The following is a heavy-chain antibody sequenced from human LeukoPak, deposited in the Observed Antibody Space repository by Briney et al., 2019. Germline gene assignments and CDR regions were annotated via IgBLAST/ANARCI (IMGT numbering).Heavy chain of an antibody. CDR1: GYTFTGYY. Sequence: GASVKVSCKASGYTFTGYYMHWVRQAPGQGLEWMGWINPNSGGTNYAQKFQGRVTMTRDTSTSTVYMELSSLRSEDTAVYYCARDPEAGGGVIATGAAFDIWGQGTMVTVSS. V-gene: IGHV1-2*02. CDR3: ARDPEAGGGVIATGAAFDI. J-gene: IGHJ3*02. D-gene: IGHD3-16*02. CDR2: INPNSGGT.